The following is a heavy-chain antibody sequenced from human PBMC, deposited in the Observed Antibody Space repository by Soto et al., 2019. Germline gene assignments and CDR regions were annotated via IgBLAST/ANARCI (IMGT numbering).Heavy chain of an antibody. D-gene: IGHD2-15*01. J-gene: IGHJ4*02. CDR3: AKVEDIVVVVAALDY. CDR2: ISGSGGST. V-gene: IGHV3-23*01. Sequence: EVQLLESGGGLVQPGGSLRLSCAASGFTFSSYAMSWVRQAPGKGLEWVSAISGSGGSTYYADSVKGRFTISKDNSKNTLYLQMNSLRAEDTAVYYCAKVEDIVVVVAALDYWGQGTLVTVSS. CDR1: GFTFSSYA.